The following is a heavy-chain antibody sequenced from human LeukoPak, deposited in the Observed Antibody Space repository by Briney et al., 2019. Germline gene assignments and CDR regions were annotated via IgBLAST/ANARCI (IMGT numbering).Heavy chain of an antibody. CDR2: IWYDGSNK. V-gene: IGHV3-33*01. CDR1: GFTFSSYG. J-gene: IGHJ6*02. CDR3: ARENKGGSYYYYGMDV. D-gene: IGHD1-26*01. Sequence: GGSLRLSCAASGFTFSSYGMPWVRQAPGKGLEWVAVIWYDGSNKYYADSVKGRFTISRDNSKNTLYLQMNSLRAEDTAVYYCARENKGGSYYYYGMDVWGQGTTITVSS.